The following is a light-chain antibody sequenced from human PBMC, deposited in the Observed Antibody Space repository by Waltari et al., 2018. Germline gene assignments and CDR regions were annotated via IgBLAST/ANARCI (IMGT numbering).Light chain of an antibody. Sequence: QSALTQPPSASGSPGQSVTISCTGTRSDIGAFNYVSWYQQHPGKAPKFIMFEVTKRPSGVPDRFSGSKSGITASLTISGLQPEDEADYYCSSYAGSNYLVFGGGTKLTVL. CDR2: EVT. CDR1: RSDIGAFNY. V-gene: IGLV2-8*01. CDR3: SSYAGSNYLV. J-gene: IGLJ2*01.